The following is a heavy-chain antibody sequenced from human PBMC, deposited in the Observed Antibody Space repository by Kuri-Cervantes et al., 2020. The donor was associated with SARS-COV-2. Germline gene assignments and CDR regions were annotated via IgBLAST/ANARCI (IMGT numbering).Heavy chain of an antibody. CDR3: ARRLWSGYSFRYYHYMDV. CDR1: GVSFSGYY. Sequence: ESLKISCAVYGVSFSGYYWTWIRQPPGKGLEWIGEINHSGSTNYNPSLKSRVTISVDTSKNQIPLKLSSVTAADTAVYYCARRLWSGYSFRYYHYMDVWGKGTTVTVSS. D-gene: IGHD3-3*01. V-gene: IGHV4-34*01. J-gene: IGHJ6*03. CDR2: INHSGST.